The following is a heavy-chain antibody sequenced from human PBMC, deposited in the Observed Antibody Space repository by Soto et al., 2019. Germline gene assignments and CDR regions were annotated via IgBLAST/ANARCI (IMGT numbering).Heavy chain of an antibody. CDR3: AKDLPHYDSSGYYLDTFDY. D-gene: IGHD3-22*01. J-gene: IGHJ4*02. V-gene: IGHV3-23*01. Sequence: GGSLRLSCAASGFTFSSYAMSWVRQAPGKGLEWVSLISAGGGSTYHADSVKGRFTISRDNSKNTLYLQMNSLRAEDTAVYYCAKDLPHYDSSGYYLDTFDYWGQGTLVTVSS. CDR2: ISAGGGST. CDR1: GFTFSSYA.